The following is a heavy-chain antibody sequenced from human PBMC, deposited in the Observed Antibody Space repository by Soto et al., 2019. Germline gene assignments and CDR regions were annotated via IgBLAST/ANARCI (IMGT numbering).Heavy chain of an antibody. CDR3: AAGIPHTYYDFWSGPHGYYGMDV. J-gene: IGHJ6*02. D-gene: IGHD3-3*01. CDR1: GYTFTTYY. V-gene: IGHV1-58*02. CDR2: IVVGSGNT. Sequence: ASVKVSCKASGYTFTTYYIHWVRQARGQRLEWIGWIVVGSGNTNYAQKFQERVTITRDMSTSTAYMELSSLRSEDTAVYYCAAGIPHTYYDFWSGPHGYYGMDVWGQGTTVTVSS.